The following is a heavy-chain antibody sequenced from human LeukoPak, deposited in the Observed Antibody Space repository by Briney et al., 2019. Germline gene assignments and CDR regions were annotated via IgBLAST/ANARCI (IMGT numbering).Heavy chain of an antibody. J-gene: IGHJ1*01. CDR3: TTEGISMIVVVSFQH. CDR1: GFTFSNYA. CDR2: IKRKTDVWTT. V-gene: IGHV3-15*01. Sequence: GGSLRLSCAASGFTFSNYAMSWVRQAPGKGVEWVGRIKRKTDVWTTDYDAPVKGRFTISRDDSKNTLYLQMNSLKTEDTAVYYCTTEGISMIVVVSFQHWGEGSLVTVSS. D-gene: IGHD3-22*01.